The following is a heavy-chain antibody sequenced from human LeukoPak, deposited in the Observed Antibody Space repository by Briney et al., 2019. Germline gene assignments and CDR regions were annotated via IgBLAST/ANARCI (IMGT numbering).Heavy chain of an antibody. CDR1: GYTFTSYY. J-gene: IGHJ4*02. V-gene: IGHV1-46*01. D-gene: IGHD3-22*01. CDR2: INPSGGST. CDR3: AIDGTYYYDSSGYYGDY. Sequence: ASVKVSCKASGYTFTSYYMHWVRQAPGQGLEWMGIINPSGGSTSYAQKFQGRVTMTRDTSTSTVYMELSSLRSEDTAVYYCAIDGTYYYDSSGYYGDYWGQGTLVTVSS.